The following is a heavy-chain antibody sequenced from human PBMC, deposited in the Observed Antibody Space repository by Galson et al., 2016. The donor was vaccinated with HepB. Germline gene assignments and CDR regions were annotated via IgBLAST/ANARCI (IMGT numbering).Heavy chain of an antibody. CDR1: GFPFSSYG. CDR3: AKDSLVYTRDNWFDS. V-gene: IGHV3-30*18. CDR2: ISYDVNKK. J-gene: IGHJ5*01. D-gene: IGHD2-2*02. Sequence: SLRLSCAASGFPFSSYGMHWVRQAPGKGLEWVAVISYDVNKKYYADSVKGRFTISRDNSKNTLYLQMNSLRAEDTAVYYCAKDSLVYTRDNWFDSWGQGTLVTVSS.